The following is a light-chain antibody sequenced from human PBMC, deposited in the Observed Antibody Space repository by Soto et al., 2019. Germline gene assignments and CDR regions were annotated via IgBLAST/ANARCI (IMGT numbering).Light chain of an antibody. CDR2: ATS. V-gene: IGKV1-39*01. CDR3: QHSYTTPRT. CDR1: QPISLY. J-gene: IGKJ4*01. Sequence: DIQMTQSPSSLSASVGDTVTITCRASQPISLYLSWYQQKPGKAPKLLMSATSRLQSGVPSRFIGSGSGTGFTLTITSLQPEDFATYYCQHSYTTPRTFGGGTRVQI.